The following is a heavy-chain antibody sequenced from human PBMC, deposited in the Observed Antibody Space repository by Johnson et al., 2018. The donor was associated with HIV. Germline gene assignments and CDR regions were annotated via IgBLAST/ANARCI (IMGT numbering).Heavy chain of an antibody. V-gene: IGHV3-9*01. J-gene: IGHJ3*02. Sequence: VQLVESGGGLVQPGRSLRLACAASGFTFHEYAMHWVRQPPGKGLEWVSGISWNSGSVGYAASVKGRLTISRDNSKNTLYLHMGSLRAEDRAVYYCASEVYRDAFDIWGQGTIVTVSS. CDR2: ISWNSGSV. D-gene: IGHD5-12*01. CDR3: ASEVYRDAFDI. CDR1: GFTFHEYA.